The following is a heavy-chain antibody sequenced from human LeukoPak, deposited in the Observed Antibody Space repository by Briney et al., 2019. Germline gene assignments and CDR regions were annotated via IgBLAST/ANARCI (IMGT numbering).Heavy chain of an antibody. D-gene: IGHD6-19*01. CDR1: GGTFSSYA. J-gene: IGHJ4*02. V-gene: IGHV1-69*13. Sequence: SVKVSCKASGGTFSSYAISWVRQAPGQGLEWMGGILPIFGTANYAQKFQGRVTITADESTSTAYMELSSLRSEDTAVYYCAREGIYSSGSPLANRDWGQGTLVTVSS. CDR3: AREGIYSSGSPLANRD. CDR2: ILPIFGTA.